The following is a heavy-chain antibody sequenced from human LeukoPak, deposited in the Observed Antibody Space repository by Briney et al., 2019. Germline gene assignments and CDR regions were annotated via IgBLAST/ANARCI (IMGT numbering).Heavy chain of an antibody. CDR2: IYHGGGTK. J-gene: IGHJ3*02. Sequence: PGASVRLSCAASGFTFSSYGMHWVRQAPGKGLDWVAVIYHGGGTKNYADSVKGRFTISRDNSKNTLYLQMNSLRTEDTAVYFCAKGLTPGIQLWPQDAFDIRDQGTMVTVPS. V-gene: IGHV3-30*18. D-gene: IGHD5-18*01. CDR1: GFTFSSYG. CDR3: AKGLTPGIQLWPQDAFDI.